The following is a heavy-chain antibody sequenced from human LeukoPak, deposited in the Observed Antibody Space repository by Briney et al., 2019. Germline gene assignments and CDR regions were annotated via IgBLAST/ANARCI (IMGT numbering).Heavy chain of an antibody. Sequence: KDGESLKISCEASGYDFTNYWIGWVRQMPGKGLEWMGIIYPGDSDTRYSPSFQGQVTISADKSISTAYLQWSSLKASDTAMYYCARLGDYRYFYMDVWGKGTTVTVSS. CDR2: IYPGDSDT. CDR1: GYDFTNYW. J-gene: IGHJ6*03. D-gene: IGHD4-11*01. CDR3: ARLGDYRYFYMDV. V-gene: IGHV5-51*01.